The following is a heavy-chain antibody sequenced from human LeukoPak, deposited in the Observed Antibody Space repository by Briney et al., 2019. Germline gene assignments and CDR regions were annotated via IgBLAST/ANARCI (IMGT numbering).Heavy chain of an antibody. CDR2: INPRGGSA. J-gene: IGHJ4*02. CDR1: GYTFTSYY. Sequence: EASVMVSCKASGYTFTSYYMHWVRQAPGQGLEWMGRINPRGGSASYAQKFQGRLTMTRDTSTSTAYMELSSLRSEDTAVYYCARGWELHFDYWGQGTPVTVSS. CDR3: ARGWELHFDY. D-gene: IGHD1-7*01. V-gene: IGHV1-46*01.